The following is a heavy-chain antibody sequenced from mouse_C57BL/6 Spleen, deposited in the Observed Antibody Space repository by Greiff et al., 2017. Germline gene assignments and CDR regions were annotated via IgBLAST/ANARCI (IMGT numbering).Heavy chain of an antibody. CDR3: ARSYDYDGTWFAY. D-gene: IGHD2-4*01. J-gene: IGHJ3*01. V-gene: IGHV1-53*01. Sequence: QVQLQQPGTELVKPGASVTLSCKASGYTFTSYWMHWVKQRPGHGLEWIGNINPSNGGTNYNEKFKSKATLTVDKSSSTAYMQLSSLTAEDSAVYYCARSYDYDGTWFAYGGKGTLVTGSA. CDR2: INPSNGGT. CDR1: GYTFTSYW.